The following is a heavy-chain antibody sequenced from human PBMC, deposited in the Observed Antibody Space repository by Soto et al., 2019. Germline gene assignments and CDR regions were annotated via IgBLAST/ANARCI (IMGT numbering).Heavy chain of an antibody. Sequence: PGGSLRLSCAASGFTFSSYWMSWVRQAPGKGLEWVANIKQDGSEKYHVDSVKGRFTISRDNAKNSLYLQMNSLRAEDTAVYYCAREDLYSSGWYGQWGQGTLVTVSS. CDR2: IKQDGSEK. D-gene: IGHD6-19*01. CDR1: GFTFSSYW. CDR3: AREDLYSSGWYGQ. J-gene: IGHJ5*02. V-gene: IGHV3-7*01.